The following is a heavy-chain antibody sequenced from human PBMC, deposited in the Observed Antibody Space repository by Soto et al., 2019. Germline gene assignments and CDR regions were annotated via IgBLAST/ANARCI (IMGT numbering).Heavy chain of an antibody. D-gene: IGHD6-13*01. CDR3: TRTPFIAAAGYYYYGMDV. Sequence: GGSLRLSCAASGFTFSGSAMHWVRQASGKGLEWVGRIRSKANSYATAYAASVKGRFTISRDDSKNTAYLQMNSLKTEDTAVYYCTRTPFIAAAGYYYYGMDVWGQGTTVTVSS. CDR2: IRSKANSYAT. V-gene: IGHV3-73*01. J-gene: IGHJ6*02. CDR1: GFTFSGSA.